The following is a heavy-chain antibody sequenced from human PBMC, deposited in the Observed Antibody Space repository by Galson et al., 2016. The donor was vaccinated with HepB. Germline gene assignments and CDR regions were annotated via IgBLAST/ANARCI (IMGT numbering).Heavy chain of an antibody. CDR1: GYRFTRYW. CDR2: IYPGDSDT. Sequence: QSGAEVKKPGESLKISCKGSGYRFTRYWIAWVRQMPGKGLEWMGIIYPGDSDTRYSPSLQGPVTISADKSISTAFLEWTSLKASDTAMSYCAGLSMKTSGVREDAFDIWGRGTMVTVSS. CDR3: AGLSMKTSGVREDAFDI. J-gene: IGHJ3*02. D-gene: IGHD3-3*01. V-gene: IGHV5-51*01.